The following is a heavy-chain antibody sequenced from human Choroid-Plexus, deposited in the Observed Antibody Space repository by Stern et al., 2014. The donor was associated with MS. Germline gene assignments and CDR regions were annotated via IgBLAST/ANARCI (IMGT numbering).Heavy chain of an antibody. Sequence: QVQLVQPGGGVVQPGRPLRLSCVASGFTFGSCAMHWVRQAPGKGLEWVAGVSYDGSNKYYADSVKGRFTISRDNSQNTLYMRMSSLRPEDTAVYYCAKDRQYLTYFFDHWGQGSLVTVSS. CDR1: GFTFGSCA. V-gene: IGHV3-30*18. CDR3: AKDRQYLTYFFDH. J-gene: IGHJ5*02. CDR2: VSYDGSNK. D-gene: IGHD2/OR15-2a*01.